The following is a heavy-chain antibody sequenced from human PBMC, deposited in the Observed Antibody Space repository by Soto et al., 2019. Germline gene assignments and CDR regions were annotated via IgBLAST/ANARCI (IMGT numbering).Heavy chain of an antibody. D-gene: IGHD3-16*02. Sequence: QVPLVQSGAEVKKPGASVKVSCKASGYTFTSYGISWVRQAPGQGLEWMGWISAYNGNTNYAQKLQGRVTMTTDTSTSTAYMELRSLRSDDTAVYYCARDASNLGELSSSPFLFDYWGQGTLVTVSS. CDR3: ARDASNLGELSSSPFLFDY. CDR2: ISAYNGNT. CDR1: GYTFTSYG. J-gene: IGHJ4*02. V-gene: IGHV1-18*01.